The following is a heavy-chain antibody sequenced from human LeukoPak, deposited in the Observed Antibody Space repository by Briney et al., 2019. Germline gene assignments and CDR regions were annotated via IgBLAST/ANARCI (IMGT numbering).Heavy chain of an antibody. CDR1: GYTFTSYG. V-gene: IGHV1-18*01. D-gene: IGHD3-22*01. CDR2: ISGYNGNT. J-gene: IGHJ1*01. Sequence: ASVKVSCKASGYTFTSYGISWVRQAPGQGLEWMGWISGYNGNTNYAQKLQGRVTMTTDTSTSTAYMELRSLRSDDTAVYYCARGEYDSSGYYSEYFQHWGQGTLVTVSS. CDR3: ARGEYDSSGYYSEYFQH.